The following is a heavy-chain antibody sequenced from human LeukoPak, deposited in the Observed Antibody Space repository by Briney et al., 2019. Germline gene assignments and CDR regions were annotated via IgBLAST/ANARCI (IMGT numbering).Heavy chain of an antibody. CDR3: ARASDSSVTATLTCYFDY. CDR2: INSDGINT. J-gene: IGHJ4*02. D-gene: IGHD2-21*02. CDR1: GFTFSNYW. Sequence: PGGSLRLSCAASGFTFSNYWMHWVRQAPGKGLVWVSRINSDGINTSYADSVKGRFTISRDNAKNTLNLQMNSLRAEDTAVYYCARASDSSVTATLTCYFDYWGQGTLVTVSS. V-gene: IGHV3-74*01.